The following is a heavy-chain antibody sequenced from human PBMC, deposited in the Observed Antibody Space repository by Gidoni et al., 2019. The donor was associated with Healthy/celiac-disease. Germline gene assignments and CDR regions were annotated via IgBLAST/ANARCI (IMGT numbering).Heavy chain of an antibody. CDR3: AKDLEWQQLVRGGVVAYDY. D-gene: IGHD6-13*01. J-gene: IGHJ4*02. Sequence: QVQLVESGGGVVQPGRSLRLSCAASGFTFSSYGMHWVRQAPGKGLEWVAVISYDGSNKYYADSVKGRFTISRDNSKNTLYLQMNSLRAEDTAVYYCAKDLEWQQLVRGGVVAYDYWGQGTLVTVSS. CDR2: ISYDGSNK. CDR1: GFTFSSYG. V-gene: IGHV3-30*18.